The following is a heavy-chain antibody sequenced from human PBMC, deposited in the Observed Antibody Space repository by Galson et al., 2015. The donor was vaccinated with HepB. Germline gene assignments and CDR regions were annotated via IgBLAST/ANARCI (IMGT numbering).Heavy chain of an antibody. CDR2: ISGSGGST. D-gene: IGHD3-22*01. CDR3: AKGPPLNYYDSSGFRVVGMDV. CDR1: GFTFSSYA. V-gene: IGHV3-23*01. J-gene: IGHJ6*02. Sequence: SLRLSCAASGFTFSSYAMSWVRQAPGKGLEWVSAISGSGGSTYYADSVKGRFTISRDNSKNTLYLQMNSLRAEDTAVYYCAKGPPLNYYDSSGFRVVGMDVWGQGTTVTVSS.